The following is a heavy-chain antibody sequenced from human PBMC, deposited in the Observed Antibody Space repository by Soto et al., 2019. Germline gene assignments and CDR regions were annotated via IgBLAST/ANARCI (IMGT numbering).Heavy chain of an antibody. CDR1: GFTFSSYA. CDR3: AKLDIVLMVYAPDSYSQGFDY. CDR2: ISGSGGST. J-gene: IGHJ4*02. Sequence: GGSLRLSCAASGFTFSSYAMSWVRQAPGKGLEWVSAISGSGGSTYYADSVKGRFTISRDNSKNTLYLQMNSLRAEDTAVYYCAKLDIVLMVYAPDSYSQGFDYWGQGTLVTVSS. D-gene: IGHD2-8*01. V-gene: IGHV3-23*01.